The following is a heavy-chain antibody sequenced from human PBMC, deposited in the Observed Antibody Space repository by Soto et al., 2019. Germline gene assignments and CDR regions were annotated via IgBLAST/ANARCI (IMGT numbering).Heavy chain of an antibody. Sequence: ASVKVSCKASGYTFTSYGISWVRQAPGQGLEWMGWISAYNGNTNYAQKLQGRVTMTTDTSTSTAYMELRSLRSDDTAVYYCAREFYDSSGYYGPHVDYWGKGTLVTVSS. CDR2: ISAYNGNT. D-gene: IGHD3-22*01. CDR3: AREFYDSSGYYGPHVDY. V-gene: IGHV1-18*01. CDR1: GYTFTSYG. J-gene: IGHJ4*02.